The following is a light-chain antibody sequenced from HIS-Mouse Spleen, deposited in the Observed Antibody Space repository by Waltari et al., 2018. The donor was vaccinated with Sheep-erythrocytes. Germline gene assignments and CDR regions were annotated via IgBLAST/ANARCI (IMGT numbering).Light chain of an antibody. CDR1: SRHAGSYNL. Sequence: QSALTQPASVSGSPGQSITISCTGTSRHAGSYNLVSWYQPHPGKAPKPMIYEGSKRPSGVSNRFSGSKSGNTASLTISGLQAEDEADYYCCSYAGSSTWVFGGGTKLTVL. J-gene: IGLJ3*02. CDR2: EGS. CDR3: CSYAGSSTWV. V-gene: IGLV2-23*01.